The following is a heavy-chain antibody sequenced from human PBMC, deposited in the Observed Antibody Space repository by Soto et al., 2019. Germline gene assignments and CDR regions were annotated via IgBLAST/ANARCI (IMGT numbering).Heavy chain of an antibody. CDR2: ISYDGDNE. D-gene: IGHD3-22*01. J-gene: IGHJ6*02. Sequence: QVQLVESGGGVVQTGRSLRLSCAASGFTFTRYNMSWVRQAPGKGLEWAALISYDGDNEYYSDSVKGRFTVSRDNSKSTLYLQMNSLRAEDTAVYYCARDHYSDSSGFQHRNGLDVWGQGTTVTVSS. CDR1: GFTFTRYN. CDR3: ARDHYSDSSGFQHRNGLDV. V-gene: IGHV3-30-3*01.